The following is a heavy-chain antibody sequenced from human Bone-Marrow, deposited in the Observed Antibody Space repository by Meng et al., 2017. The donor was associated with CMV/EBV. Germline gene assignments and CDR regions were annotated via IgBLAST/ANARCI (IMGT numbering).Heavy chain of an antibody. Sequence: ASVKVSCKASGYTFTGYYMHWVRQAPGQGREWMGWINPNSGGTNYAQKFQGRVTMTRDTSISTAYMELSRLRSDDTAVYYCARGDEWELLYYFDYWGQGTLVTVSS. V-gene: IGHV1-2*02. D-gene: IGHD1-26*01. CDR1: GYTFTGYY. CDR3: ARGDEWELLYYFDY. J-gene: IGHJ4*02. CDR2: INPNSGGT.